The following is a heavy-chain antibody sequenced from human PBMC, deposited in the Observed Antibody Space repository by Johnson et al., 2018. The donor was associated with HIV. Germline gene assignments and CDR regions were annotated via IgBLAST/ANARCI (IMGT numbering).Heavy chain of an antibody. CDR1: GFTFSSYA. V-gene: IGHV3-23*04. Sequence: VQVVESGGGVVQPGRSLRLSCAASGFTFSSYAMSWVRQAPGKGLEWVSAISGSGGSTYYADSVKGRVTIPRDNSKNTLYLQMNSLRAEDTAVYYCARDQGSSSSGGPDAFDIWGQGTMVTVSS. CDR3: ARDQGSSSSGGPDAFDI. D-gene: IGHD6-6*01. J-gene: IGHJ3*02. CDR2: ISGSGGST.